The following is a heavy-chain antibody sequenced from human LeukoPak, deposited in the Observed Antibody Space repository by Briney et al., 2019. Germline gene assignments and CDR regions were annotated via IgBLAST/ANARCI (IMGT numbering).Heavy chain of an antibody. CDR3: ANGPSFNTLGGD. J-gene: IGHJ4*02. V-gene: IGHV3-9*01. D-gene: IGHD2-2*02. CDR2: ISWNSVTK. Sequence: GGSLRLSCAASGFTFGDYAMHWVRLPPGKAPEWVSGISWNSVTKGYADSVKGRFTVSRDNAKNSLYLHMNSLTTEDTALYYCANGPSFNTLGGDWGQGTLVTVSS. CDR1: GFTFGDYA.